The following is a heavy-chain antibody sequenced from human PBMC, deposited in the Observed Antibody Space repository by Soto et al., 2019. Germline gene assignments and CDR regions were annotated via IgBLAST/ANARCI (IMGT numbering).Heavy chain of an antibody. J-gene: IGHJ4*02. Sequence: EVQLLESGRSLVQPGGSLKLSCAASGFTFSRYSMSWVRQAPGKGLEWVSGISGSGGSTYNADSVKGRFTISRDNSRNTLYLQMNSLRAEDTAIYYCAKSTGDTLTTYHFDYWGQGTLVTVSS. CDR2: ISGSGGST. CDR3: AKSTGDTLTTYHFDY. V-gene: IGHV3-23*01. D-gene: IGHD4-17*01. CDR1: GFTFSRYS.